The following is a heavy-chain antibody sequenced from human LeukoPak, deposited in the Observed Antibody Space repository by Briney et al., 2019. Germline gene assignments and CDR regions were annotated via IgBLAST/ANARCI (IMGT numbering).Heavy chain of an antibody. CDR3: ARAYSSSWFPPRYYYMDV. Sequence: SETLSLTCAVSGDSISSGGYSWSWIRQTPGKGLEWIAYIHDSGSTYYNPSLKSRVTISVDTSKNQFSLKLSSVTAADTAVYYCARAYSSSWFPPRYYYMDVWGKGTTVTVSS. CDR2: IHDSGST. J-gene: IGHJ6*03. CDR1: GDSISSGGYS. V-gene: IGHV4-30-4*07. D-gene: IGHD6-13*01.